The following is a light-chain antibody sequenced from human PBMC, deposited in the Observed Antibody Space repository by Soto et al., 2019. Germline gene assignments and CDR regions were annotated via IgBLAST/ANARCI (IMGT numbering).Light chain of an antibody. CDR2: AAS. CDR1: QSINNN. Sequence: DIQMTQSPSSLSASVGDRVTITCRASQSINNNLNWYQQKPGKAPKLLIYAASSLQSGVPSRFSGSGSGTDFTLTISSLQPEDFATYYCQKNYNTLHTFGQGTKLEIK. V-gene: IGKV1-39*01. J-gene: IGKJ2*01. CDR3: QKNYNTLHT.